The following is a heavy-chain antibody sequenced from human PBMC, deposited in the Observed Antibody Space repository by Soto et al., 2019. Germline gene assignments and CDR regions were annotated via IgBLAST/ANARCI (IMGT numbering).Heavy chain of an antibody. D-gene: IGHD4-17*01. CDR2: IIPKFGTT. Sequence: XVQLVQSGAEVKKPGSSVKVSCKASGGSFSTYGINWVRLAPGQGLEWMGGIIPKFGTTNYAQKFRGRVTITADESTNTAYMELNYLRSEDTAVYFCARELDPYYGGNSLSLDYWGQGTLVTVSS. J-gene: IGHJ4*02. CDR1: GGSFSTYG. CDR3: ARELDPYYGGNSLSLDY. V-gene: IGHV1-69*13.